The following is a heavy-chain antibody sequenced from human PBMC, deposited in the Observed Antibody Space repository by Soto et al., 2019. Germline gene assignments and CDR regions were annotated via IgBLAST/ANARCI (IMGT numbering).Heavy chain of an antibody. CDR2: IHYSGST. V-gene: IGHV4-59*01. D-gene: IGHD5-18*01. Sequence: SETLSLTCTVSGGSISSYYWSWIRQPPGKGLEWIGYIHYSGSTNYNPSLKSRVTISVDTSKNQFSLKLSSVTAADTAVYYCARETIQGYSYYYYYMDVWGKGTTVTVSS. J-gene: IGHJ6*03. CDR1: GGSISSYY. CDR3: ARETIQGYSYYYYYMDV.